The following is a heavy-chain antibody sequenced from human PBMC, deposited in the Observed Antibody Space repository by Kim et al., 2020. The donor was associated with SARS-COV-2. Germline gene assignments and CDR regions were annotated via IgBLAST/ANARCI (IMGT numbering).Heavy chain of an antibody. CDR2: VIPVFGSP. D-gene: IGHD1-26*01. Sequence: SVKVSCEVSGGTFSSYTFSWVRQAPGQGLEWMGGVIPVFGSPTYAPRIQGRVTITAYESRSTAYMELYSLTSEDTAVYYCAGGEGGSLFPRSGMHVWGQETTVTVS. CDR1: GGTFSSYT. V-gene: IGHV1-69*13. CDR3: AGGEGGSLFPRSGMHV. J-gene: IGHJ6*02.